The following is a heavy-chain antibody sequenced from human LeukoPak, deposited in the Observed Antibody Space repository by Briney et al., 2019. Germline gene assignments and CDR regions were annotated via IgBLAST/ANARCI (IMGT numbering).Heavy chain of an antibody. CDR3: ASRIAVAGRRTPAEYFQH. CDR2: ISGSGGST. Sequence: TGGSLRLSCAASGFTFSSYAMSWVRQAPGKGLEWVSAISGSGGSTYYADSVKGRFTISRDNSKNTLYLQMNSLRAEDTAVYYCASRIAVAGRRTPAEYFQHWGQGTLVTVSS. CDR1: GFTFSSYA. V-gene: IGHV3-23*01. J-gene: IGHJ1*01. D-gene: IGHD6-19*01.